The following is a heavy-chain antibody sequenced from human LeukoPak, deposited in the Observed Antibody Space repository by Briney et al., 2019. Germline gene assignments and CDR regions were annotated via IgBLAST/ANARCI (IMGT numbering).Heavy chain of an antibody. J-gene: IGHJ4*02. CDR1: GFTFRAYW. CDR2: IYYSGNT. V-gene: IGHV4-34*01. CDR3: VRRYSDIVTGYLYYFDY. D-gene: IGHD3-9*01. Sequence: PGGSLRLSCAASGFTFRAYWMSWVRQPPGKGLEWTGDIYYSGNTYYNPSLKSRVTISVDTSKDQFSLKLSSVTAADTAVYYCVRRYSDIVTGYLYYFDYWGRGTLVTVSS.